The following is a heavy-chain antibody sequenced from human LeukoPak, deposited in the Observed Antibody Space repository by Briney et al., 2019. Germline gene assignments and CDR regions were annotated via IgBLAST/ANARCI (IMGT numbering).Heavy chain of an antibody. J-gene: IGHJ5*02. CDR3: ARGLGPRNPGISRVNHNWFDP. V-gene: IGHV4-59*12. CDR2: IYYSGST. D-gene: IGHD3-10*01. CDR1: GGSISSYY. Sequence: PSETLSLTCTVSGGSISSYYWSWIRQPPGKGLEWIGYIYYSGSTNYNPSLKSRVTISVDTSKNQFSLKLSSVTAADTAVYYCARGLGPRNPGISRVNHNWFDPWGQGTLVTVSS.